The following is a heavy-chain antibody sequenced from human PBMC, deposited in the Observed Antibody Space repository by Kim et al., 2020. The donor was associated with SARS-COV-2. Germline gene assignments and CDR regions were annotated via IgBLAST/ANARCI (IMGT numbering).Heavy chain of an antibody. CDR1: GFTFSGSA. J-gene: IGHJ4*02. D-gene: IGHD3-22*01. CDR2: IRSKANSYKT. Sequence: GGSLRLSCAASGFTFSGSAMHWVRQASGKGLEWVGRIRSKANSYKTAYAASVKGRFTISRDDSENTAYLQMNSLKTEDTAVYYCIRYYYDSSGSGVYWGQGTLVTVSS. CDR3: IRYYYDSSGSGVY. V-gene: IGHV3-73*01.